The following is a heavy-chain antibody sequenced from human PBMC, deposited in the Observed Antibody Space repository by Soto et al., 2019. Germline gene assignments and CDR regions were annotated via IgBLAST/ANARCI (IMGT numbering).Heavy chain of an antibody. Sequence: QVQLVQSGAEVKKPGASVMVSCKASGYTFTSYGISWVRQAPGQGLEWMGWISAYNGNTNYAQKLQGRVTMTTDTSTSTAYMELRSLRSDDTAVYYCARDPHEQGSSSGTFDPWGQGTLVTVSS. CDR3: ARDPHEQGSSSGTFDP. CDR2: ISAYNGNT. D-gene: IGHD6-19*01. CDR1: GYTFTSYG. J-gene: IGHJ5*02. V-gene: IGHV1-18*01.